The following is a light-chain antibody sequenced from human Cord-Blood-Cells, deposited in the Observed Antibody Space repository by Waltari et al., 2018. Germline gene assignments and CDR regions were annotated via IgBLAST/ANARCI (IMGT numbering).Light chain of an antibody. Sequence: EIVMTQSPATLSVSPGARATLSCRASQSVSSNLAWYQQKPGQAPRLLIYGASTRATGIPARFSGSGSGTEFTPTISSLQSEDFAVYYCQQYNNWPPLTFGGGTKVEIK. J-gene: IGKJ4*01. CDR3: QQYNNWPPLT. CDR2: GAS. CDR1: QSVSSN. V-gene: IGKV3-15*01.